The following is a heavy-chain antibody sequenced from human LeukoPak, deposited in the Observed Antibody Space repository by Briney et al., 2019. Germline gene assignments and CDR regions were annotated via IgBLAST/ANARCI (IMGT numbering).Heavy chain of an antibody. V-gene: IGHV1-69*04. D-gene: IGHD5-12*01. CDR3: ARCRGYSGYYYYYYGMDV. CDR1: GGTFSSYA. J-gene: IGHJ6*02. CDR2: IIPILGIA. Sequence: GASVKVSCKASGGTFSSYAISWVRQAPGRGLEWMGRIIPILGIANYAQKFQGRVTITADKSTSTAYMELSSLRAEDTAVYYCARCRGYSGYYYYYYGMDVWGQGTTVTVSS.